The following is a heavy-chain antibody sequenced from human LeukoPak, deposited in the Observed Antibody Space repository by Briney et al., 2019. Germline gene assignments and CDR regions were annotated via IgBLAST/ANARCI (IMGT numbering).Heavy chain of an antibody. J-gene: IGHJ4*02. CDR2: ISTTSTTI. CDR3: ARGAGRSSGYYLDY. CDR1: GFTFSTYW. D-gene: IGHD3-22*01. Sequence: PGGPLRLPCAASGFTFSTYWMNWVRQAPGKALEWVSYISTTSTTISYADSVKGRFAISRDNAKDSLYLQMDSLRAEDTAVYYCARGAGRSSGYYLDYWGQGTLVTVSS. V-gene: IGHV3-48*04.